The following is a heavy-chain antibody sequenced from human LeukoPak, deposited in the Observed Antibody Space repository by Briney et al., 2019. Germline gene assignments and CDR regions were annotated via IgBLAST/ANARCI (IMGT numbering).Heavy chain of an antibody. Sequence: PSETLSLTCTVSSGSISTSNYYWGWVRQPPGKALEWIGNIYYSGSTYYNPSLKSRVTISVDTSKNQFSLKLSSVTAADTAVYYCATMNWANFDYWGQGTLVTVSS. V-gene: IGHV4-39*07. J-gene: IGHJ4*02. CDR3: ATMNWANFDY. CDR1: SGSISTSNYY. D-gene: IGHD7-27*01. CDR2: IYYSGST.